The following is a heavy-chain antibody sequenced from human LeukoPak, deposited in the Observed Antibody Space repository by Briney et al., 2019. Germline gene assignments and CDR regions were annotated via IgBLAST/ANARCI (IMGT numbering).Heavy chain of an antibody. Sequence: PGGSLRLSCAASGFTFSSYEMNWVRQAPGKGLEWVSYISSSSSTIYYADSVKGRFTISRDNAKNSLYLQMNSLRAEDTAVYYCARDRDVDIVATNGGDFDYWGQGTLVTVSS. D-gene: IGHD5-12*01. CDR1: GFTFSSYE. CDR3: ARDRDVDIVATNGGDFDY. J-gene: IGHJ4*02. CDR2: ISSSSSTI. V-gene: IGHV3-48*01.